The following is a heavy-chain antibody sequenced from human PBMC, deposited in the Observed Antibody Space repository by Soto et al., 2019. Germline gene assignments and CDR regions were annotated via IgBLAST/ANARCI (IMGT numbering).Heavy chain of an antibody. CDR3: AKDRYGDYGGIDY. CDR2: ITGSGGRT. D-gene: IGHD4-17*01. J-gene: IGHJ4*02. V-gene: IGHV3-23*01. Sequence: WGSLRLSCAAAGFPFSTYAMIWVRQAPGKGLEWVSVITGSGGRTYYADSVKGRFTISRDTSKNTLFLQMNSLRAEDTAVYYCAKDRYGDYGGIDYWGQGP. CDR1: GFPFSTYA.